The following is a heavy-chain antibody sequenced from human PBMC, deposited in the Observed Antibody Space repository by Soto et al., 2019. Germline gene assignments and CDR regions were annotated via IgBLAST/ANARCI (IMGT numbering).Heavy chain of an antibody. V-gene: IGHV3-9*01. CDR2: IGWNTSKV. J-gene: IGHJ6*02. CDR3: VKVSSFASGPGSFYAMDV. CDR1: GITFEDFA. D-gene: IGHD2-15*01. Sequence: EALLVESGGGLVQPGRSLRLSCEASGITFEDFAMHWVRLAPGKGLEWVSGIGWNTSKVAYADSVKGRFSISRDNAKNYLFLDMKSLRREDTALYYCVKVSSFASGPGSFYAMDVWGQGTTVTVSS.